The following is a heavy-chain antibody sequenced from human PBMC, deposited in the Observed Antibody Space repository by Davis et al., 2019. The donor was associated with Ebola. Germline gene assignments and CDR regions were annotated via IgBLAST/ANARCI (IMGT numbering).Heavy chain of an antibody. Sequence: GESLKISCAASGFTFSSYGMHWVRQAPGKGLEWVAFIRYDGSNKYFADSVKGRFTISRDNSKNTLYLQMNSLRAEDTAVYYCARGKWFDPWGQGTLVSVTS. V-gene: IGHV3-30*02. CDR1: GFTFSSYG. J-gene: IGHJ5*02. CDR3: ARGKWFDP. CDR2: IRYDGSNK.